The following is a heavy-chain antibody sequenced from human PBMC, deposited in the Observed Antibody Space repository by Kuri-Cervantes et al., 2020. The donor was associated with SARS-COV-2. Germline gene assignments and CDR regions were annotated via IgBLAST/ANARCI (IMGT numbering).Heavy chain of an antibody. J-gene: IGHJ4*02. D-gene: IGHD5-18*01. V-gene: IGHV1-3*01. CDR1: GYTFTSYA. CDR2: INAGNGNT. Sequence: ASVKVSCKASGYTFTSYAMHWVRQAPGQRLEWMGWINAGNGNTKYSQKFQGRVTITRDTSASTAYMELSSLRSEDTAVYYCARAVDTAMGGDYWGQGTLVTVSS. CDR3: ARAVDTAMGGDY.